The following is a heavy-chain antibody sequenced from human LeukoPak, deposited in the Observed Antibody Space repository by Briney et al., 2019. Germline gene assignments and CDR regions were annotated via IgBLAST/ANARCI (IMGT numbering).Heavy chain of an antibody. CDR3: ARDSDPETGRYAFDI. CDR1: GYTFTGYY. J-gene: IGHJ3*02. V-gene: IGHV1-69*05. CDR2: IIPIFGTA. Sequence: GASVKVSCKASGYTFTGYYMHWVRQAPGQGLEWMGGIIPIFGTANYAQKFQGRVTITTDESTSTAYMELSSLRSEDTAVYYCARDSDPETGRYAFDIWRQGTMVTVSS. D-gene: IGHD3-9*01.